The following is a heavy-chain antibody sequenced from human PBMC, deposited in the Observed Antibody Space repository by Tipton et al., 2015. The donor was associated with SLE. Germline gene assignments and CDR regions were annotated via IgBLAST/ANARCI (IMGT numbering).Heavy chain of an antibody. D-gene: IGHD2-2*01. CDR1: DGSISSDY. V-gene: IGHV4-59*01. CDR3: ARGGAWGCSSTACSLDR. J-gene: IGHJ4*02. Sequence: TLSLTCTVSDGSISSDYWSWIREPPGKGLEWIGYIHYSGNAIYNPSLKSRVTISVDTPKNQFSLRLSSVTAADTAVYFCARGGAWGCSSTACSLDRWGQGTLVPVSS. CDR2: IHYSGNA.